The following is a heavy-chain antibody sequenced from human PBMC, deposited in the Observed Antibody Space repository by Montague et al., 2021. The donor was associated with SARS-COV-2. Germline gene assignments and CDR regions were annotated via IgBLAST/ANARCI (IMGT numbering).Heavy chain of an antibody. V-gene: IGHV4-4*02. J-gene: IGHJ3*02. Sequence: LVTPTQTLTLTCTFSVFSLSTSGMCVSWIRQPPGKGLEWIGEVNQSGTTIYNPSVKSGVTISEDTSKNQFYLRLNSVTAADTAVYYCARGRRPVVVPGAGPAGRAFDIWGQGTMVTVSS. CDR3: ARGRRPVVVPGAGPAGRAFDI. D-gene: IGHD2-2*01. CDR2: VNQSGTT. CDR1: VFSLSTSGM.